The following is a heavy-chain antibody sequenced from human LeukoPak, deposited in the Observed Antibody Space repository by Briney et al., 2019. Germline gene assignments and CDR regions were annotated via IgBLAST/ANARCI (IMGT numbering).Heavy chain of an antibody. CDR1: GGSISSSKYY. J-gene: IGHJ2*01. Sequence: DPSETLSLTCTVSGGSISSSKYYWGWIRQPPGKGLEWIGSIYYSGSAYYNPSLKSRVTISVDTSKNQLSLKLSSVTAAGTAVYYCARVSGRFTWYFDLWGRGTLVTVSS. CDR3: ARVSGRFTWYFDL. CDR2: IYYSGSA. V-gene: IGHV4-39*07.